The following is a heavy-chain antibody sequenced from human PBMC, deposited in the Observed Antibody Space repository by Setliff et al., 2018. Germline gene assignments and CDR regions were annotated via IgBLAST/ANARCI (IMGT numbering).Heavy chain of an antibody. Sequence: SVKVSCKTSGYTFISYGISWVRQAPGQGLEWMGWINNYNGNTDYAQNIQGRVTMTTDTSTSTAYMELRSLRSDDTAVYYCARAPRLEWLLPTFDSWGQGTLVTVSS. CDR2: INNYNGNT. CDR3: ARAPRLEWLLPTFDS. CDR1: GYTFISYG. J-gene: IGHJ4*02. V-gene: IGHV1-18*01. D-gene: IGHD3-3*01.